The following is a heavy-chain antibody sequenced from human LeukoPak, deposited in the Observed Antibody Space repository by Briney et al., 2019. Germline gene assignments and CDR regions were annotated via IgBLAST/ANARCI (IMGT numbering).Heavy chain of an antibody. CDR3: ARPSRDAFDI. V-gene: IGHV3-21*01. Sequence: GGSLRLFCAVSGFTFSSYSMNWVRQAPGKGLEWVSSITSSSSYIYYADSVKGRFTISRDNAKNSLYLQMNSLRAEDTAVYYCARPSRDAFDIWGQGTMVTVSS. CDR2: ITSSSSYI. CDR1: GFTFSSYS. J-gene: IGHJ3*02.